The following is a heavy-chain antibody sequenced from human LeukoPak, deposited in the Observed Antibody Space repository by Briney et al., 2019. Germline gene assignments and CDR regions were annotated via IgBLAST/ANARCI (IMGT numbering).Heavy chain of an antibody. Sequence: VASVKVSCKASGYTFSSYGISWVRQAPGQGLEWVGWINGNTGDTRYAEKFQGRVTMTRDTSINTAYMELRSLTSDDSAVYYCARDGAVTGSYNWFDPWGQGTLVTVSS. CDR2: INGNTGDT. V-gene: IGHV1-18*01. D-gene: IGHD6-19*01. J-gene: IGHJ5*02. CDR1: GYTFSSYG. CDR3: ARDGAVTGSYNWFDP.